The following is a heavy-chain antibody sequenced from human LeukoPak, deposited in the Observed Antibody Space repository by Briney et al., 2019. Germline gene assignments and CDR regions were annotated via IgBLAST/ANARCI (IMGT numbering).Heavy chain of an antibody. Sequence: GGSLRLSCAASGFTFDDYGMSWVRQAPGKGLEWVSGINWNGGSTGYADSVKGRFTISRDNAKNSLYLQMNSLRAEDTALYYCARSTIKNINDAFDIWGQGTMVTVSS. CDR3: ARSTIKNINDAFDI. J-gene: IGHJ3*02. D-gene: IGHD2/OR15-2a*01. CDR2: INWNGGST. CDR1: GFTFDDYG. V-gene: IGHV3-20*04.